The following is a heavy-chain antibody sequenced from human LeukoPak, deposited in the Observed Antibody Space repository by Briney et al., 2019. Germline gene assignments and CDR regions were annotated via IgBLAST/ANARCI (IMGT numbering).Heavy chain of an antibody. CDR1: GGSISSYC. CDR3: ARAQYSGSYYTFYYFHY. D-gene: IGHD1-26*01. J-gene: IGHJ4*02. V-gene: IGHV4-59*01. CDR2: IYYSGST. Sequence: SETLSLTCTVSGGSISSYCWSWIRQPPGKGLEWIGYIYYSGSTNYNPSLKSRVTISVDTSKNQFSLKLSSVTAADTAVYYCARAQYSGSYYTFYYFHYWGQGTLVTVSS.